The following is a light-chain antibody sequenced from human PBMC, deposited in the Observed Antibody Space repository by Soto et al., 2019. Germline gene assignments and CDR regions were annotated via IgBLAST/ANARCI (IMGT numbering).Light chain of an antibody. CDR3: QQYENLPWT. V-gene: IGKV1-33*01. J-gene: IGKJ1*01. Sequence: DIQMTQSPSSLSASVGDRVTITCQASQDINNYLNWYQQKPGKAPKLLIYDASNLETGVPSRFSGSGSGTDFTCRISSLHPEDIATYYCQQYENLPWTFGQGTKVEVK. CDR1: QDINNY. CDR2: DAS.